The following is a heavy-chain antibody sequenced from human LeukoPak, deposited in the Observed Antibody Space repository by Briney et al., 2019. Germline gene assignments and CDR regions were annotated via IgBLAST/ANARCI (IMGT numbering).Heavy chain of an antibody. CDR1: GGSISNYF. CDR2: IYTSGKT. CDR3: ARSSNGGYTYGYYFDY. V-gene: IGHV4-4*07. D-gene: IGHD5-18*01. J-gene: IGHJ4*02. Sequence: SETLSLTCTVSGGSISNYFWSWIRQPAGKGLEWIGRIYTSGKTDYNPSLKSRVTISVDTSKNHFSLKLSSVTAADTALYFCARSSNGGYTYGYYFDYWGQGTLVTVSS.